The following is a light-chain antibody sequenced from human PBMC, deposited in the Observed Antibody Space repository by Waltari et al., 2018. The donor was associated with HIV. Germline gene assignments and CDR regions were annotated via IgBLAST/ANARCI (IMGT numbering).Light chain of an antibody. CDR3: SSYTSSSTLV. J-gene: IGLJ2*01. V-gene: IGLV2-14*01. Sequence: QSALTQPASVSGSPGQSITLSCTGTSSAVGGYTYVSWYQQHPGKAPNLMIYEVSNRPSGVSNRFSGSKSGNTASLTISGLQAEDEADYYCSSYTSSSTLVFGGGTKLTVL. CDR1: SSAVGGYTY. CDR2: EVS.